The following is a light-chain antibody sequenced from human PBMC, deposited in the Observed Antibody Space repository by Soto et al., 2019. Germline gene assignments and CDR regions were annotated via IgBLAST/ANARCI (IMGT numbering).Light chain of an antibody. J-gene: IGKJ4*01. Sequence: EIVMTQSPATLSVSPGERATLSCRASQSVSSNLAWYQQKTGQAPRILIFGASTRDPGIPARFSASGSGTEFSLTISRLQSEDFSVYYCQQYSNWPLTFGGGTKVDIK. CDR3: QQYSNWPLT. V-gene: IGKV3-15*01. CDR2: GAS. CDR1: QSVSSN.